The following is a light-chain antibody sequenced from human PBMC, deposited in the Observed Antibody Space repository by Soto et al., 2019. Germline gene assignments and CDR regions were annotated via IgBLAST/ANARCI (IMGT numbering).Light chain of an antibody. Sequence: EIVVTQSPGTLSLSPGERATLSCRASQSVNSRYLAWYQQKAGQAPRLLIYGASSRATGIPDRFSGSGSGTDFALTISSLEPEDFAVYYCQQRSNWPRTFGQGTKV. CDR3: QQRSNWPRT. J-gene: IGKJ1*01. V-gene: IGKV3D-20*02. CDR1: QSVNSRY. CDR2: GAS.